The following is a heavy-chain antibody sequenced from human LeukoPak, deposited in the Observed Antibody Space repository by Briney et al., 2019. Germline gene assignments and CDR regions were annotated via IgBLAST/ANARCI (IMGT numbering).Heavy chain of an antibody. CDR2: IGGSGGST. J-gene: IGHJ4*02. CDR3: AKAPGESGNYEGFDY. CDR1: GFTFSSYA. D-gene: IGHD1-26*01. V-gene: IGHV3-23*01. Sequence: GGSLRLSCAASGFTFSSYAMSWVRQAPGKGLEWVSTIGGSGGSTYYADSGKGRFTISRDNSKNTLCLQMDSLRAEDTAVYYCAKAPGESGNYEGFDYWGQGTLVTVSS.